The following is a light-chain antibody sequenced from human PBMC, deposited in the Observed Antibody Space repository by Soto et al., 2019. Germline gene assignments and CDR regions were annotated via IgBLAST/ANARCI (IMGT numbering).Light chain of an antibody. CDR2: GAS. CDR1: QSVSSN. Sequence: EIVMTQSPATLSVSPGERATLSCRASQSVSSNLAWYQQKPGQAPRLLIYGASTRATGIPARFGGSGSGTDFTLTISSLQPEDFATYFCQQSNSSPYTFGQGTRLEIK. V-gene: IGKV3-15*01. CDR3: QQSNSSPYT. J-gene: IGKJ2*01.